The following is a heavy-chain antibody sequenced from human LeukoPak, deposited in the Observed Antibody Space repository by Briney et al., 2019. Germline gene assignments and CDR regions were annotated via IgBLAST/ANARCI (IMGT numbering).Heavy chain of an antibody. CDR2: ISAYNGNT. CDR1: GYTFTSYG. Sequence: ASVKVSCKASGYTFTSYGISWVRQAPGQGLEWMGWISAYNGNTNYAQKLQGRVTMTTDTSTSTAYMELRSLRSDDTAVYYCARDRGLATSDWYSALRYFDLWGRGTLVTVSS. D-gene: IGHD2-21*02. CDR3: ARDRGLATSDWYSALRYFDL. J-gene: IGHJ2*01. V-gene: IGHV1-18*01.